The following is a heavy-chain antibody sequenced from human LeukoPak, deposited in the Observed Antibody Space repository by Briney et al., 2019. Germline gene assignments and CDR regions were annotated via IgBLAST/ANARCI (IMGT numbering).Heavy chain of an antibody. CDR3: ARDLDDSSGSTSV. CDR2: IYNSEIT. Sequence: SETLSLTCIVSGDSISSSSYYWGWIRQPPGKGLEWIGSIYNSEITYYNPSLKSRVTISVDTSKNHFSLRLNSVTAADTALYYCARDLDDSSGSTSVWGQGTLVTVSS. D-gene: IGHD3-22*01. J-gene: IGHJ4*02. V-gene: IGHV4-39*07. CDR1: GDSISSSSYY.